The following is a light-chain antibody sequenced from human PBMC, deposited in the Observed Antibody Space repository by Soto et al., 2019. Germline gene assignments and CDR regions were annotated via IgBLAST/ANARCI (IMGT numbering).Light chain of an antibody. Sequence: QSALTQPASVSGSPGQSITISCTGTRDDVGGYNYVSWYQQYPGKAPKLMIYEVSYRPSGVSNRFSGSRSGHTASLSISGLHAEDEADYYCSAYTNIGTLVFGGGTKVTVL. J-gene: IGLJ3*02. CDR3: SAYTNIGTLV. V-gene: IGLV2-14*01. CDR1: RDDVGGYNY. CDR2: EVS.